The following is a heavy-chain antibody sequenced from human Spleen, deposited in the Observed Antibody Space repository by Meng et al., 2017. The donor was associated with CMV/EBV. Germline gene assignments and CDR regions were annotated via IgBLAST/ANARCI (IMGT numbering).Heavy chain of an antibody. J-gene: IGHJ4*02. D-gene: IGHD6-13*01. CDR2: IRSDGTNQ. Sequence: GESLKISCAASGFTFSISPMHWVRQAPGKGLEWVAFIRSDGTNQYYADSVKGRFTISRDNSKNTLYLQMNSLRAEDTAVYYCAKDWGRPWQQLVLLKSGDYWGQGTLVTVSS. V-gene: IGHV3-30*02. CDR3: AKDWGRPWQQLVLLKSGDY. CDR1: GFTFSISP.